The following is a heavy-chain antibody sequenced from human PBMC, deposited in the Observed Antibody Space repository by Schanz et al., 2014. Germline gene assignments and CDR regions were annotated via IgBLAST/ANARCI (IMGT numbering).Heavy chain of an antibody. CDR1: GFTFSSYG. V-gene: IGHV3-48*04. J-gene: IGHJ4*02. D-gene: IGHD2-2*01. Sequence: VQLVESGGGVAQPGRSLRLSCAASGFTFSSYGMHWVRQAPGKGLEWVSDISDSGDSTHYADSVKGRFTISRDNAKNSLCLQMNSLSAEDTAVYYCAKVAPAAAYLDSWGLGTLVTVSA. CDR2: ISDSGDST. CDR3: AKVAPAAAYLDS.